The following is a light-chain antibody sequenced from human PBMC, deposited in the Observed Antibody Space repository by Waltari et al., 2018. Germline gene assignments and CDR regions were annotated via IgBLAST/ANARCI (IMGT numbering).Light chain of an antibody. Sequence: SYELTQPPSASVSPGQTARITCSGDVWPKQYANWYQQKPGQAPVLVIYKDSERPSGIPERYSGSSSGTTVTLTISGVQAEDEADYYCQSVDSSGTYVLFGGGTKLTVL. J-gene: IGLJ2*01. CDR2: KDS. CDR3: QSVDSSGTYVL. CDR1: VWPKQY. V-gene: IGLV3-25*03.